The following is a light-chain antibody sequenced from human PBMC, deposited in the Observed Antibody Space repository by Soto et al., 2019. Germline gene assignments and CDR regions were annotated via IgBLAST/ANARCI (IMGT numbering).Light chain of an antibody. Sequence: AIQLTQSPSSLSASVGDRITITCRASQALSSGFAWYQQKPGRAPKLLIYDAFNLESGVPSRFRGHRSGPDFTLTISSLQPEDLATYHCQQFSALPPTFGGGTRVELK. CDR1: QALSSG. CDR2: DAF. CDR3: QQFSALPPT. J-gene: IGKJ4*01. V-gene: IGKV1-13*02.